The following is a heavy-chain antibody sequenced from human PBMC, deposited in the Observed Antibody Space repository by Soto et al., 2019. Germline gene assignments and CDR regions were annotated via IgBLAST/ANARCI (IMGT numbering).Heavy chain of an antibody. Sequence: GAPVKVSCKASGYTFTGHYMHWGRQAPGQGLEWMGWINPNSGGTNYAQKFQGRVTMTRDTSISTAYMELSRLRSDDTAVYYCARGSASSSWYFGAFDIWGQGTMVTVSS. CDR1: GYTFTGHY. V-gene: IGHV1-2*02. CDR3: ARGSASSSWYFGAFDI. J-gene: IGHJ3*02. D-gene: IGHD6-13*01. CDR2: INPNSGGT.